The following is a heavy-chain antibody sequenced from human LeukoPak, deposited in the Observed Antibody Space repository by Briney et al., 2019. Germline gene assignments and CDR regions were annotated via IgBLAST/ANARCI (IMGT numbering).Heavy chain of an antibody. Sequence: ASVKLSCKASGYTFTGYYMHWVRQAPGQGLEWMGWINPNSGGTNFAQKFQGRVSMTRDTSISTAYMELSRLRSDDTAYYYCAGVQCYNILTGSFQYWGQGTLVTVSS. V-gene: IGHV1-2*02. CDR3: AGVQCYNILTGSFQY. D-gene: IGHD3-9*01. J-gene: IGHJ4*02. CDR2: INPNSGGT. CDR1: GYTFTGYY.